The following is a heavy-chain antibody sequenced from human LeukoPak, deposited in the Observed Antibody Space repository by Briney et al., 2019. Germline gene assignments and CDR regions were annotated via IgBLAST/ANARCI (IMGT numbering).Heavy chain of an antibody. CDR2: IKRDRSEK. CDR3: ARDLSGLDY. V-gene: IGHV3-7*01. D-gene: IGHD3-16*02. CDR1: RFTFSSYW. Sequence: PGGSLRLSCAASRFTFSSYWMSCVREAPGKGGEWVANIKRDRSEKYCVDSVKGPFTISRDNAKNSLYLQMNSLRADDTAVYYCARDLSGLDYWGQGTLVTVSS. J-gene: IGHJ4*02.